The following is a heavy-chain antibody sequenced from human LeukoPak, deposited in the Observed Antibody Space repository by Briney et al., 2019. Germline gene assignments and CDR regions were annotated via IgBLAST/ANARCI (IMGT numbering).Heavy chain of an antibody. J-gene: IGHJ4*02. V-gene: IGHV3-30*02. CDR3: AKYNSGWSNNFDS. D-gene: IGHD6-19*01. CDR2: IPYDGNNK. CDR1: GFTFSGYG. Sequence: PGGSLRLSCAASGFTFSGYGMHWVRQAPGKGLEWVAFIPYDGNNKYYTDSVKGRFTISRDNSKNTLYLQMDSLRAEDTAVYYCAKYNSGWSNNFDSSGQGTLVTVSS.